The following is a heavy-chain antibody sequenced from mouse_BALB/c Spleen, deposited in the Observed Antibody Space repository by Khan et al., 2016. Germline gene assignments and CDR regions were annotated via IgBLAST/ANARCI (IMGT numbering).Heavy chain of an antibody. D-gene: IGHD4-1*01. V-gene: IGHV3-2*02. CDR2: ISYSGST. J-gene: IGHJ1*01. CDR3: ARWLTGRYFDV. CDR1: GYSITSDYA. Sequence: EVQLQESGPGLVKPSQSLSLTCTVTGYSITSDYAWNWIRQFPGNKLEWMGYISYSGSTSYNPSLKSRISITRDTSKNQFFLQLNSVTTEDTATXYCARWLTGRYFDVWGAGTTVTVSS.